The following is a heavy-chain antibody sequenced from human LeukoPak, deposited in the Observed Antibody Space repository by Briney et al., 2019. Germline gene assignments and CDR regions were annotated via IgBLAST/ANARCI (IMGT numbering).Heavy chain of an antibody. CDR2: IYPGDSRT. V-gene: IGHV5-51*01. J-gene: IGHJ5*02. Sequence: GESLKISCKGSGDTFATYWIGWVRQVPGKGLEWMGVIYPGDSRTRYNPSFQGQVTISADKSISTAYLHWRSLKASDTAMYYYACREFTSPWSDPWGQGTLVTVSS. CDR3: ACREFTSPWSDP. CDR1: GDTFATYW. D-gene: IGHD2-2*01.